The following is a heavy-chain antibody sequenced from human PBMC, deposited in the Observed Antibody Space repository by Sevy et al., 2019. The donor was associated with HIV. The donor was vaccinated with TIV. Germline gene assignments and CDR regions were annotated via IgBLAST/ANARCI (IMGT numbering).Heavy chain of an antibody. Sequence: RGSLRLSCSASGFPFRSNIMGWVRQAPGKRLEYVSGITSNGLSTHYVPSVKGRFSISRDNSKNTMYLQMSSLRPEDTAVYYCVKYRGLTQDFDYWGQGTLVTVSS. V-gene: IGHV3-64D*06. CDR3: VKYRGLTQDFDY. J-gene: IGHJ4*02. CDR2: ITSNGLST. CDR1: GFPFRSNI. D-gene: IGHD3-10*01.